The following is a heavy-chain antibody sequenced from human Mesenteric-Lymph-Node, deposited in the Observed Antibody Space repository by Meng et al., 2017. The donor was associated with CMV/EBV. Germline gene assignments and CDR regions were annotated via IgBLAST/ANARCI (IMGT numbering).Heavy chain of an antibody. D-gene: IGHD5-18*01. CDR1: GDSVSSNIAA. Sequence: AISGDSVSSNIAAWSWSWHSPSRGLEWLGRTYYRSKWYNDYAVSVKSRITINPDTSKNQFSLQLNSVTPEDTAVYYCARDLIHFDYWGQGTLVTVSS. CDR2: TYYRSKWYN. CDR3: ARDLIHFDY. J-gene: IGHJ4*02. V-gene: IGHV6-1*01.